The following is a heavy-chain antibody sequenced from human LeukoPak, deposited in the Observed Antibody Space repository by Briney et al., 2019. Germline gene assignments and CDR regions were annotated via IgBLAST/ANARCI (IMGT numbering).Heavy chain of an antibody. CDR1: GGSISSYY. Sequence: SETLSLTCSVSGGSISSYYWSWLRHPPAKRLLCIGYIYYSGSTNYNPSLKSRVTISVDTSKNQFSLKLSSVTAADTAVYYCARGSGSYSSYYYYGMDVWGQGTTVTVSS. V-gene: IGHV4-59*01. D-gene: IGHD1-26*01. CDR3: ARGSGSYSSYYYYGMDV. J-gene: IGHJ6*02. CDR2: IYYSGST.